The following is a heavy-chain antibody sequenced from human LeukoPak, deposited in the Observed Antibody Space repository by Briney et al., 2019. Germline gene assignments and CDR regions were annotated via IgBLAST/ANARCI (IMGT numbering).Heavy chain of an antibody. J-gene: IGHJ5*02. Sequence: SETLSLTCIVSGGSISSDFWSWVRQPPGKGLEWIGYIYYSGSTNYNPSLKSRVTISVDTSKNQFSLKLSSVTAADTAVYYCARGHLYSSGWYNNWFDPWGQGTLVTVSS. D-gene: IGHD6-19*01. CDR1: GGSISSDF. CDR2: IYYSGST. V-gene: IGHV4-59*01. CDR3: ARGHLYSSGWYNNWFDP.